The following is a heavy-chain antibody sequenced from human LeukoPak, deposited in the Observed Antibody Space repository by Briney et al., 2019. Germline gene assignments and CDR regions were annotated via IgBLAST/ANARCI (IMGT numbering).Heavy chain of an antibody. V-gene: IGHV3-30*04. CDR3: ARACSGSRCYYYGMDV. D-gene: IGHD2-2*01. J-gene: IGHJ6*04. Sequence: GESLRLSCAASGFTFSSYAMHSVRQAPGKGLEWVAAISFDGSDKYYADSVKGRFTISRDNSKNTLYLQMNSLRVEDTAVNYCARACSGSRCYYYGMDVWGKGTTVTVSS. CDR1: GFTFSSYA. CDR2: ISFDGSDK.